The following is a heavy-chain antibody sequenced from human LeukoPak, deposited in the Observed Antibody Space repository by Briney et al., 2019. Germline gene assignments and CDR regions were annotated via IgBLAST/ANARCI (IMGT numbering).Heavy chain of an antibody. V-gene: IGHV3-23*01. CDR1: GFTFSTYA. CDR3: AKGLSATSMGIDY. D-gene: IGHD4-17*01. J-gene: IGHJ4*02. Sequence: GGSLRLSCAASGFTFSTYAMTWVRQAPARGLEWVSTISGSSGSTDYADSVKGRFTVSRDNSRNTLYLQMHSVRVDDTAVYYCAKGLSATSMGIDYWGQGTLVTVSS. CDR2: ISGSSGST.